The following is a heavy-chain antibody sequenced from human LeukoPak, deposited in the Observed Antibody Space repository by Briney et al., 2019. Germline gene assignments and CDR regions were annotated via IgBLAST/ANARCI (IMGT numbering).Heavy chain of an antibody. J-gene: IGHJ4*02. CDR3: ARDKPAEAALDF. CDR2: INPNSGGT. Sequence: GASVKVSCKASGYTFTGYYIHWVRQAPGQGLKWMGWINPNSGGTNYAQKFQGRVTMTRDRSINTAYMDLRSLTYDDTAVYYCARDKPAEAALDFWGQGTLVTVSS. CDR1: GYTFTGYY. V-gene: IGHV1-2*02.